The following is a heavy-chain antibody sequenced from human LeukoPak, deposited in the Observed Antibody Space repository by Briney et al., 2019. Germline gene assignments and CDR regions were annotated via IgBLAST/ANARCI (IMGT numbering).Heavy chain of an antibody. V-gene: IGHV4-4*07. CDR2: IYKSGST. J-gene: IGHJ4*02. CDR3: AREEYFQDSNGYSYYFHS. CDR1: GGSIGWDY. Sequence: PSETLSLTCSVSGGSIGWDYWSWIRQSAGKGLEWIGRIYKSGSTNYNPSFRSRVTMSVDTSKNQFSLNVTSVTAADTAVYYCAREEYFQDSNGYSYYFHSWGQGSLVTVSS. D-gene: IGHD3-22*01.